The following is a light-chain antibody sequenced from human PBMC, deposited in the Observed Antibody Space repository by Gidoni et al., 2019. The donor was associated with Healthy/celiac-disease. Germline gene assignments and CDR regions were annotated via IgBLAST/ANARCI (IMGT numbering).Light chain of an antibody. J-gene: IGKJ5*01. CDR3: QQRSNWPGIX. CDR2: DAS. V-gene: IGKV3-11*01. Sequence: EIVLTQSPATLSLSPGERATLSCRASQSVSSYLAWYQQKPGQAPRLLIYDASNRATGIPARFSGSGSGTDFTLTISSLEPEDFAVYYCQQRSNWPGIXXXQGTRLEIK. CDR1: QSVSSY.